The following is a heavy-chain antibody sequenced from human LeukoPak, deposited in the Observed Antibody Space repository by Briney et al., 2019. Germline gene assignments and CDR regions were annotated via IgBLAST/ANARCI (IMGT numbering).Heavy chain of an antibody. CDR3: ARITTLTPNFDY. J-gene: IGHJ4*02. CDR2: IYHSEST. D-gene: IGHD4-17*01. Sequence: SETLSLTCAVSGYSISSGSYWGWIRQPPGKGPEWIGTIYHSESTYYNPSLRSRVTLSIDTTKSHFSLKLSSVTAADTAMYYCARITTLTPNFDYWGQGTLVTVSS. V-gene: IGHV4-38-2*01. CDR1: GYSISSGSY.